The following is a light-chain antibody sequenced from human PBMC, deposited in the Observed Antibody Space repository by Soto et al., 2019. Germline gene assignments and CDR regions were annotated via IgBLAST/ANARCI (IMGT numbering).Light chain of an antibody. V-gene: IGKV1-5*03. CDR1: QSISSR. Sequence: DIQMTQSPSTLSASVGDRVTITCRASQSISSRLAWYQQKPGKAPILLIYKAPSLESGVPSRFGGSGSGTEFTLSISSPQPDDFATYYCQQYHYYPWTFGQGTRVEIK. J-gene: IGKJ1*01. CDR2: KAP. CDR3: QQYHYYPWT.